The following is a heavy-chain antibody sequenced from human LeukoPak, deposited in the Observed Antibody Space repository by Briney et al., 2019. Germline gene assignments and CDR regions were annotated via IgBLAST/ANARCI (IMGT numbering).Heavy chain of an antibody. CDR2: INSDGSST. Sequence: GGSLRLSCTASGFTFDDYGMTWVRQPPGKGLVWVSRINSDGSSTSYADSVKGRFTISRDNAKNTLYLQMNSLRAEDTAVYYCARDRYDFWSGYLHYYYYYMDVWGKGTTVTVSS. CDR1: GFTFDDYG. J-gene: IGHJ6*03. CDR3: ARDRYDFWSGYLHYYYYYMDV. D-gene: IGHD3-3*01. V-gene: IGHV3-74*01.